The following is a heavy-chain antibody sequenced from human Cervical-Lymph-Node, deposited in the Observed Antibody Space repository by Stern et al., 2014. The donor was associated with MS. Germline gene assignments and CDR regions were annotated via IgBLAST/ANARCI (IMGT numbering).Heavy chain of an antibody. CDR1: GYTFTSYD. V-gene: IGHV1-8*01. J-gene: IGHJ5*02. CDR2: MNPISGNT. D-gene: IGHD3-10*01. CDR3: ARDCKLRRFGSRGWFDP. Sequence: MQLVESGAEVKKPGASVKVSCKASGYTFTSYDIKWVRQSTGQGLEWMAWMNPISGNTGDAQKFQGRVTMTRNTSISTAYMELSSLRSEDTAVYYCARDCKLRRFGSRGWFDPWGQGTLVTVSS.